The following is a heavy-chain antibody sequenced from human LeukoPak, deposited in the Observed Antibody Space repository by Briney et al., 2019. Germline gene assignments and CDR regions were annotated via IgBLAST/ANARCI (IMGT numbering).Heavy chain of an antibody. CDR3: ARSMYSSSWYNGAFDI. V-gene: IGHV5-51*01. J-gene: IGHJ4*02. Sequence: GESLKISCKGSGYSFTSYWIGWVRQMPGKGLEWMGLIYPGDSDTRYSPSFQGQVTISADKSISTAYLQWSSLKASDTAMYYCARSMYSSSWYNGAFDIWGQGTLVTVSS. CDR1: GYSFTSYW. D-gene: IGHD6-13*01. CDR2: IYPGDSDT.